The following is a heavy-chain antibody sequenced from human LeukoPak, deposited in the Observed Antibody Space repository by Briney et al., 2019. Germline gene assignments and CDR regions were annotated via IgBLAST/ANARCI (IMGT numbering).Heavy chain of an antibody. CDR3: AREVATNDDAFDI. CDR1: GFPFSSHW. V-gene: IGHV3-7*01. J-gene: IGHJ3*02. CDR2: INQDGSEE. Sequence: GGSLRLSCAASGFPFSSHWVSWFRQSPGKGLEWVAHINQDGSEEYYVDSVKGRFTISRDNAKNSLYLQMNSLRAEDTAVYYCAREVATNDDAFDIWGQGTMVTVSS. D-gene: IGHD5-12*01.